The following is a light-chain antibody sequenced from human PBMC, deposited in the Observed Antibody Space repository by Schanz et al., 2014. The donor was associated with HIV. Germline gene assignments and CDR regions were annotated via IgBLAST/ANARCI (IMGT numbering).Light chain of an antibody. V-gene: IGLV2-8*01. Sequence: QSVLTQPASASGSPGQSVTISCTGTSSDVGSYNLVSWYQQHPGKAPKLMIYEVSKRPSGVPDRFSGSKSGNTASLTVSGLQAEDEADYYCSSYAGSNNFWVFGGGTKLTVL. J-gene: IGLJ3*02. CDR3: SSYAGSNNFWV. CDR2: EVS. CDR1: SSDVGSYNL.